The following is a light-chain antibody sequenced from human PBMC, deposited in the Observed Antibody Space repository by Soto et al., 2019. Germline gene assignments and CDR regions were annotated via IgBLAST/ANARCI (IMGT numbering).Light chain of an antibody. CDR2: NNI. CDR1: NSNIGSKS. J-gene: IGLJ1*01. V-gene: IGLV1-44*01. CDR3: GAWDVSLNAYV. Sequence: QSVLTQPPSASGTPGQRVTISCSGSNSNIGSKSATWYQQLPGTAPKLLIYNNIERPSGVPDRFSGSTSGTSASLAISGLQSEDEADYYCGAWDVSLNAYVFGVGTKLTVL.